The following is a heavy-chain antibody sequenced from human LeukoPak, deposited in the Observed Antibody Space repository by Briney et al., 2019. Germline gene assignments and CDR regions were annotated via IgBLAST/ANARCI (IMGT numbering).Heavy chain of an antibody. CDR1: GGSISSYY. CDR3: ARGGEGDAFDI. J-gene: IGHJ3*02. Sequence: SETLSLTCTVSGGSISSYYWNWIRQPPGKGLEWIGYIFYSGSSNYNPSLKSRVTMSVDTSKNQFSLSLNSVTAADTAVYYCARGGEGDAFDIWGQGTMVTVSS. CDR2: IFYSGSS. V-gene: IGHV4-59*01. D-gene: IGHD3-10*01.